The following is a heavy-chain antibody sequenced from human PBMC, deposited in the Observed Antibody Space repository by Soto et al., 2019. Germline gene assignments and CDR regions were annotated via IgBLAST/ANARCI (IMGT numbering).Heavy chain of an antibody. J-gene: IGHJ1*01. V-gene: IGHV4-39*02. CDR2: FYYSGSP. CDR3: ARADCSSGSCFFEYVQH. CDR1: GDSIRSSSHY. D-gene: IGHD2-15*01. Sequence: SETLSLTCTVSGDSIRSSSHYWAWNRQPPGKGLEWIGGFYYSGSPYYNPSLKSRVTMSVDTSKNQFSLNLNSVTAADTAVYYCARADCSSGSCFFEYVQHWGQGTLVTVSS.